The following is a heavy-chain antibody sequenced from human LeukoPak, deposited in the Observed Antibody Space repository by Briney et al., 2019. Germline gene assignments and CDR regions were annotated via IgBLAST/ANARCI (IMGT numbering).Heavy chain of an antibody. Sequence: PGRSLRLSCAASGFTFDDYAMHWVRHAPGKGLEWVSGISWNSGSIGYADSVKGRFTISRDNAKNSLYLQMNSLRAEETALYYCAKDSYYDSSGYYDYWGQGTLVTVSS. CDR2: ISWNSGSI. CDR1: GFTFDDYA. CDR3: AKDSYYDSSGYYDY. D-gene: IGHD3-22*01. J-gene: IGHJ4*02. V-gene: IGHV3-9*01.